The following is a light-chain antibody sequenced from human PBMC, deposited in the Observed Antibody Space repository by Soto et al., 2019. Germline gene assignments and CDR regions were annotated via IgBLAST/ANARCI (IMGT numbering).Light chain of an antibody. CDR3: CSYAGSYIYVV. Sequence: QSALTQPRSVSGSPGQSVTISCTGTSSDVGGYNYVSWYQQHPGKAPKLMIYDVSKRPSGVPDRFSGSKSGNTASLTISGLQADDEADYYCCSYAGSYIYVVFGGGTMVTVL. CDR1: SSDVGGYNY. V-gene: IGLV2-11*01. CDR2: DVS. J-gene: IGLJ2*01.